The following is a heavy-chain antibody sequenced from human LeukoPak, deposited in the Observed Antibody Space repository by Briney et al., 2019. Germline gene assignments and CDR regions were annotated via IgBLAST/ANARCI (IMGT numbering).Heavy chain of an antibody. CDR1: GFTLSRYS. CDR2: ISSSSSYI. Sequence: GGSLRLSCGASGFTLSRYSKICVPHAPGKGLEWVSYISSSSSYIYYADSVRSRYTISRDNAKNSLYLQMNSLRAEDTAVYYCARDRSDRGYDFWSGYYAYWGQGTLVTVSS. V-gene: IGHV3-21*01. J-gene: IGHJ4*02. D-gene: IGHD3-3*01. CDR3: ARDRSDRGYDFWSGYYAY.